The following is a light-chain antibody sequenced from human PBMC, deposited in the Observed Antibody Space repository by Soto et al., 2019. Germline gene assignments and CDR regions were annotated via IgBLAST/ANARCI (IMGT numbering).Light chain of an antibody. CDR1: SSDVGGYKY. CDR2: EVS. Sequence: QSALTQPAAVSGSPGQSITISCTGTSSDVGGYKYVSWYQQHPGKAPKLMIYEVSTRPSGVSNRFSGSKSGNTASLTISGLQAEDEADYYCSSYTSSSPCVFGSGTKVTVL. J-gene: IGLJ1*01. V-gene: IGLV2-14*01. CDR3: SSYTSSSPCV.